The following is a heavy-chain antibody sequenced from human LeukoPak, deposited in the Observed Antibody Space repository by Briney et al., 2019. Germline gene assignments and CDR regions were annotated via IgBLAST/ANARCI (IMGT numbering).Heavy chain of an antibody. D-gene: IGHD6-13*01. J-gene: IGHJ6*02. V-gene: IGHV3-21*01. CDR2: ISTKSSFI. CDR1: GFTFSSYS. CDR3: ATITGVAAAGMIPYGLDV. Sequence: GGALILSCAASGFTFSSYSMSWVRQAPGKGPEWVSSISTKSSFIYYADSVKGRFTISRDNAKNSLYLQMNSLRAEDTAAYYCATITGVAAAGMIPYGLDVWGPGTTVTVSS.